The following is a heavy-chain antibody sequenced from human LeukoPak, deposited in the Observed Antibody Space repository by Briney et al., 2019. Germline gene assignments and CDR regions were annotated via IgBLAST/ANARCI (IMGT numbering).Heavy chain of an antibody. CDR2: ISYDGSNK. V-gene: IGHV3-30-3*01. D-gene: IGHD4-17*01. CDR1: GFTFSSYA. J-gene: IGHJ4*02. Sequence: GGSLRLSCAASGFTFSSYAIHWVRQPPGKGLDGVAVISYDGSNKYYADSVKGRFTISRDNSKNTLYLQMNSLRAEDTAVYYCARETGSAVGSTDFDYWGQGTLVTVSS. CDR3: ARETGSAVGSTDFDY.